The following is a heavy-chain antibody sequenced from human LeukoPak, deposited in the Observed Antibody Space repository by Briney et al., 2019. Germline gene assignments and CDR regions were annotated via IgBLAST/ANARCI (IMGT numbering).Heavy chain of an antibody. J-gene: IGHJ4*02. CDR1: DFTVSSNS. D-gene: IGHD1-26*01. CDR3: ATESYGGA. V-gene: IGHV3-53*01. Sequence: PGGSLRLSCAASDFTVSSNSMSWVRQAPGKGLEWVSVTYSGGSTHYADSVKGRFTISRDSSKNTLYLQMNSLRAEDTAVYYCATESYGGAWGQGTLVTVS. CDR2: TYSGGST.